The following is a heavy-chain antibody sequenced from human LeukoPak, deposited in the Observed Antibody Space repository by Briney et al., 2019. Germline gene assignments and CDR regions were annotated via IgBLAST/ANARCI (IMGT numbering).Heavy chain of an antibody. CDR1: GFTFDDYA. J-gene: IGHJ4*02. CDR2: ISWNSGSI. CDR3: AKEGISSSWLDY. Sequence: PGGSLRLSCAASGFTFDDYAMHWVRQAPGKGLEWVSGISWNSGSIGYADSVKGRFTISRDNAKNSLYLQMNSLRAEDTALYYCAKEGISSSWLDYWGQGTLVTVSS. D-gene: IGHD6-13*01. V-gene: IGHV3-9*01.